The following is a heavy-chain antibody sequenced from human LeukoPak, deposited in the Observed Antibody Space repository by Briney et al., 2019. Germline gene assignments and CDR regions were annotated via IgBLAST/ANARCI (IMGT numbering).Heavy chain of an antibody. D-gene: IGHD1-26*01. CDR3: AQWSRYFDY. J-gene: IGHJ4*02. CDR2: ISGSGYST. Sequence: PGGSLRLSCAASGFPFSAYAMTWVRQAPGKGLEWVSAISGSGYSTYYADSVKGRFTISRDNSKNTLYLQMNSLRAEDTALYFCAQWSRYFDYWGQGTLVTVSS. V-gene: IGHV3-23*01. CDR1: GFPFSAYA.